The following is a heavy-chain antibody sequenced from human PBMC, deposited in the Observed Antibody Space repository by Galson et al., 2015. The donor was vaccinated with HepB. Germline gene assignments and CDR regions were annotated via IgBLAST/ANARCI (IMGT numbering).Heavy chain of an antibody. D-gene: IGHD2-15*01. Sequence: QSGAEVKKPGESLKISCKGSGYSFTSYWIGWVRQMAGEGLEWVGIIYPGDSDTRYSPSFQGQVTISADKSISTAYLQWSSLKASDTAVYYCARHDAPRGYCSGSSCYGPDGFDPWVQGALVTVSS. CDR1: GYSFTSYW. J-gene: IGHJ5*02. CDR2: IYPGDSDT. CDR3: ARHDAPRGYCSGSSCYGPDGFDP. V-gene: IGHV5-51*01.